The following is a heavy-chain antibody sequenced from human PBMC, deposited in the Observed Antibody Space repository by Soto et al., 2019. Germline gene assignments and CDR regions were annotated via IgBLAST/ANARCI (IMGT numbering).Heavy chain of an antibody. Sequence: QVQLVESGGGVVQPGRSLRLSCAASGFTFSSYGMHWVRKAPGKGLEWVAVIWYDGSNKYYADSVKGRFTISRDNSKNTLYLQMNSLRAEDTAVYYGARDYSNYPAYYYYGMDVWGQGTTVTVSS. CDR3: ARDYSNYPAYYYYGMDV. CDR1: GFTFSSYG. D-gene: IGHD4-4*01. V-gene: IGHV3-33*01. J-gene: IGHJ6*02. CDR2: IWYDGSNK.